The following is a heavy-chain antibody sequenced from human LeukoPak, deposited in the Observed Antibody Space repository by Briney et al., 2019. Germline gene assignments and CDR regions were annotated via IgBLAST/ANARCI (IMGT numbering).Heavy chain of an antibody. J-gene: IGHJ4*02. CDR2: IYSGGST. CDR3: ARYYYYDGSSYYHHFDY. Sequence: GGSLRLSCAASGFTFSSYAMSWVRQAPGKGLEWVSVIYSGGSTYYADSVKGRFTISRDNSKNTLYLQMNSLRAEDTAVYYCARYYYYDGSSYYHHFDYWGQGTLVTVSS. V-gene: IGHV3-53*01. D-gene: IGHD3-22*01. CDR1: GFTFSSYA.